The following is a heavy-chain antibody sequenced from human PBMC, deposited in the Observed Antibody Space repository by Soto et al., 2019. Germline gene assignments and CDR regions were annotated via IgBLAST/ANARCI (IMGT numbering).Heavy chain of an antibody. CDR2: ISGSGGST. CDR3: AKDPGYYGSGTWSFLDY. J-gene: IGHJ4*02. Sequence: GGSLRLSCAASGFTFSSYAMSWVRQAPGKGLEWVSAISGSGGSTYYADSVKGRFTISRDNSKNTLYLQMNSLRAEDTAVYYCAKDPGYYGSGTWSFLDYWGQGTLVTVSS. V-gene: IGHV3-23*01. D-gene: IGHD3-10*01. CDR1: GFTFSSYA.